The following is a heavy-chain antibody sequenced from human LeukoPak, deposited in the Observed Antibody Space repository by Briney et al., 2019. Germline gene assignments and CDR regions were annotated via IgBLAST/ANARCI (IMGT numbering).Heavy chain of an antibody. Sequence: GRSLRLSCAASGFTFGDYYMTWIRRAPGKGLEWVSYISSSSGFTKYADSVRGRFTISRDNAKNSLYLQMNTLRVDDTAVYYCARGSPPGDWGQGTLVTVSS. CDR2: ISSSSGFT. D-gene: IGHD3-16*01. CDR1: GFTFGDYY. J-gene: IGHJ4*02. V-gene: IGHV3-11*05. CDR3: ARGSPPGD.